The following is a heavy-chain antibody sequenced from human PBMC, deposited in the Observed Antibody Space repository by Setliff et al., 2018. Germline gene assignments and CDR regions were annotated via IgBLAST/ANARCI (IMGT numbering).Heavy chain of an antibody. CDR1: GFTFSTYR. D-gene: IGHD2-15*01. J-gene: IGHJ4*02. CDR2: IWDDGGNK. CDR3: ARTCSGSGCYAGLES. Sequence: SLKISCAASGFTFSTYRMHWVRQAPGKGLEWVAVIWDDGGNKYHADSVKGRLTISRDNSKNTLYLQMNSLRPEDTAVYYCARTCSGSGCYAGLESWGQGTPVTVSS. V-gene: IGHV3-33*08.